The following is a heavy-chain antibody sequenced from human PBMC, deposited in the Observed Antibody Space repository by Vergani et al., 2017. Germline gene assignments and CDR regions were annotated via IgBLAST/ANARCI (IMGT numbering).Heavy chain of an antibody. CDR2: TRNKANSYTT. V-gene: IGHV3-72*01. D-gene: IGHD2-2*01. J-gene: IGHJ4*02. Sequence: VQLVESGGGVVQPGTSLRLSCAASGFTFSDHYMDWVRQAPGKGLEWVGRTRNKANSYTTEYAASVKGRFTISRDDSKNSLYLQMNSLKTEDTAVYYCARGGFCGVPAARCPNDYWGQGTLVTVSS. CDR3: ARGGFCGVPAARCPNDY. CDR1: GFTFSDHY.